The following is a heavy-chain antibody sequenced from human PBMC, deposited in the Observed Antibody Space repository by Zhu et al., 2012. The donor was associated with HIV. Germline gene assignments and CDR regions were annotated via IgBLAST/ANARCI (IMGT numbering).Heavy chain of an antibody. CDR2: INHSGST. CDR1: GGSFSGYY. CDR3: ASLDYYDSGGYYYAAFDI. V-gene: IGHV4-34*01. D-gene: IGHD3-22*01. J-gene: IGHJ3*02. Sequence: QVHLQQWGAGLLKPSETLSLTCAVYGGSFSGYYWNWIRQPPGKGLEWIGEINHSGSTNYNPSLKSRVTISVDTSKNQFPLKLSSVTAADTAVYYCASLDYYDSGGYYYAAFDIWGQGTMVTVSS.